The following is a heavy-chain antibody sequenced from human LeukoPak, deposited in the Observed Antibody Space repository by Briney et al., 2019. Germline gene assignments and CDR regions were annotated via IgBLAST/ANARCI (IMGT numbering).Heavy chain of an antibody. V-gene: IGHV3-66*02. Sequence: GGSLRLSCAASGFTVSSNYMSWVRQAPGKGLEWVSVIYSGGSTYYADSVKGRFTISRDNSKNTLYLQMNSLRAEDTAVYYCASHRGPLRSWLGYFDYWGQGTLVTVSS. J-gene: IGHJ4*02. CDR3: ASHRGPLRSWLGYFDY. CDR2: IYSGGST. D-gene: IGHD5-12*01. CDR1: GFTVSSNY.